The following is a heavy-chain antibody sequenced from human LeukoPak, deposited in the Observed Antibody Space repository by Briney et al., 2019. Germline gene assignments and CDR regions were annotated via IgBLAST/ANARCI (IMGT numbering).Heavy chain of an antibody. D-gene: IGHD3-22*01. CDR1: GYSFTSYG. Sequence: GASVKVSCKASGYSFTSYGISWVRQAPGQGFEWMGWISAYNGNTNYAQKLQGRVTMTTETSTRTAYMELRSLRSDDTAVYYCARDEGYYDSSGYYRFDYWGQGTLVTVSS. CDR2: ISAYNGNT. J-gene: IGHJ4*02. CDR3: ARDEGYYDSSGYYRFDY. V-gene: IGHV1-18*01.